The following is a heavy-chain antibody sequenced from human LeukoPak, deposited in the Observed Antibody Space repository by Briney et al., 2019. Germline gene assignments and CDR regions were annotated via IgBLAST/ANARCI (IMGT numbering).Heavy chain of an antibody. V-gene: IGHV4-59*08. CDR1: GGSISSYY. D-gene: IGHD5-24*01. Sequence: SSETLSLTCTVSGGSISSYYWSWIRQPPGKGLEWIGYIYYSGSTNYNPSLKSRVTISVDTSKNQFSLKLSSVTAADTAVYYCASGKRWLQSPFDYWGQGTLVTVSS. CDR2: IYYSGST. J-gene: IGHJ4*02. CDR3: ASGKRWLQSPFDY.